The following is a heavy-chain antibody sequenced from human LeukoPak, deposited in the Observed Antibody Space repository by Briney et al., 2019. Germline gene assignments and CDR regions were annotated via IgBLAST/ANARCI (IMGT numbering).Heavy chain of an antibody. CDR2: IIPIFGTA. D-gene: IGHD3-22*01. CDR1: GGTFSSYA. CDR3: SSLKNYYDSSGYLVTDAFDI. J-gene: IGHJ3*02. Sequence: SVKVSCKASGGTFSSYAISWVRQAPGQGLEWMGGIIPIFGTANYAQKFQGRVTITADKSTSTAYMELRSLKSDDTAVYYCSSLKNYYDSSGYLVTDAFDIWGQGTVVTVSS. V-gene: IGHV1-69*06.